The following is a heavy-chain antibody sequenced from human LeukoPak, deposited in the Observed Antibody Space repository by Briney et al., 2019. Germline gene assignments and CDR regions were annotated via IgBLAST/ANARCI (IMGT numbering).Heavy chain of an antibody. CDR2: IKQDGSAK. CDR1: GFTFSSYG. D-gene: IGHD2-2*01. CDR3: ARVYQSTSGRAIDY. J-gene: IGHJ4*02. Sequence: PGGSLRLSCAASGFTFSSYGMHWVRQAPGKGLEWVANIKQDGSAKDYVDSVKGRFIISRENAKNSLYLQMNSLRVDDTAIYYCARVYQSTSGRAIDYWGQGTLVTVSS. V-gene: IGHV3-7*01.